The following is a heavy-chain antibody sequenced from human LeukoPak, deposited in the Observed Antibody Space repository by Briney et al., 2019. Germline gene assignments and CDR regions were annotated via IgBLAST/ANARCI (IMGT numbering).Heavy chain of an antibody. D-gene: IGHD6-13*01. V-gene: IGHV3-74*01. CDR2: INSDGSST. CDR3: ARRIAAAAAPYYFDY. Sequence: GGSLRLSCAASGFTFSSYWMHWLRQAPGKGLLWVARINSDGSSTSYADSVKGRFTISRDNAKNTLYLQMNSLRAEDTAVYYCARRIAAAAAPYYFDYWGQGTLVTVSS. CDR1: GFTFSSYW. J-gene: IGHJ4*02.